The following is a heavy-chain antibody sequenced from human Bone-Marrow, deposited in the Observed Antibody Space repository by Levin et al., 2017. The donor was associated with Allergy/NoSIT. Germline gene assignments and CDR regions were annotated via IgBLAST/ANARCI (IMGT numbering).Heavy chain of an antibody. J-gene: IGHJ4*02. CDR1: GFTFSSYA. Sequence: GESLKISCAASGFTFSSYAMHWVRQAPGKGLEWVAVISYDGSNKYYADSVKGRFTISRDNSKNTLYLQMNSLRAEDTAVYYCARDRQKVILLYSGSYQDYWGQGTLVTVSS. CDR3: ARDRQKVILLYSGSYQDY. D-gene: IGHD1-26*01. V-gene: IGHV3-30-3*01. CDR2: ISYDGSNK.